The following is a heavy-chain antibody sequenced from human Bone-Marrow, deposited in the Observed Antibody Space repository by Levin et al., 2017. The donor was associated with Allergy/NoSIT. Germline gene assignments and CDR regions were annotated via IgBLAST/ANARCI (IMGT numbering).Heavy chain of an antibody. CDR3: ARDRVPGTTGTPEGFDY. CDR1: GYTFTGYY. D-gene: IGHD1-1*01. V-gene: IGHV1-2*04. Sequence: GASVKVSCKASGYTFTGYYMHWVRQAPGQGLEWMGWINPNSGGTNYAQKFQGWVTMTRDTSISTAYMELSRLRSDDTAVYYCARDRVPGTTGTPEGFDYWGQGTLVTVSS. J-gene: IGHJ4*02. CDR2: INPNSGGT.